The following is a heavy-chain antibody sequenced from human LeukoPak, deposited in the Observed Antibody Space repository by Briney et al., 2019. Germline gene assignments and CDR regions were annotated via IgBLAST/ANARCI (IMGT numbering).Heavy chain of an antibody. Sequence: SETLSLTCTVSGGSISSYYWSWIRQPPGKGLEWIGYIYYSGSTNYNPSLKSRVTISVDTSKNQFSLKLSSVTAADTAVYYCAREVDTALSERSAFDIWGQGTMVTVSS. V-gene: IGHV4-59*01. D-gene: IGHD5-18*01. CDR2: IYYSGST. CDR1: GGSISSYY. CDR3: AREVDTALSERSAFDI. J-gene: IGHJ3*02.